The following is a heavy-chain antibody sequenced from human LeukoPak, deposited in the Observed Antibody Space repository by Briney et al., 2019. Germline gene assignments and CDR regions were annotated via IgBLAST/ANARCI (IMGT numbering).Heavy chain of an antibody. J-gene: IGHJ3*02. Sequence: GGSLRLSCAASGFTFDDYGMSWVRQAPGKGLEWVSGINWNGGSTGYADSVKGRFTISRDDAKNSLYLQMNSLRAEDTALYYCASLAVAGTGGDAFDIWGQGTMVTVSS. D-gene: IGHD6-19*01. CDR2: INWNGGST. CDR1: GFTFDDYG. CDR3: ASLAVAGTGGDAFDI. V-gene: IGHV3-20*04.